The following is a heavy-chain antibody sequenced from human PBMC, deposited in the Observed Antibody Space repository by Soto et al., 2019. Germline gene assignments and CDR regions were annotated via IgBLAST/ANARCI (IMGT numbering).Heavy chain of an antibody. D-gene: IGHD5-12*01. J-gene: IGHJ4*02. CDR2: IKQYGSEK. CDR3: ARGWGGNGAAFDY. CDR1: GFTFNDYW. Sequence: EVQLVESGGGLVQPGGSLRLSCAASGFTFNDYWMIWVRQAPGKGLEWVDNIKQYGSEKYYVDSVKGRFTISRDNARNSVYLQRNSLRAEDTAVYYCARGWGGNGAAFDYWCQGTLVTVAS. V-gene: IGHV3-7*05.